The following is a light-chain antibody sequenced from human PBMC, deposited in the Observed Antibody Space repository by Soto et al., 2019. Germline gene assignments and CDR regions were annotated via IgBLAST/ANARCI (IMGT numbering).Light chain of an antibody. CDR3: QKYNSPPRT. V-gene: IGKV1-27*01. Sequence: DIQMTQSPSSLSASVGDRVSITCRASQDIANFLAWYQHKAGKVPTLLIYAASTLQSGVPSRFSGSASGTDFTLTISSLQPEDVATYYCQKYNSPPRTFGHGTKVEV. CDR1: QDIANF. CDR2: AAS. J-gene: IGKJ1*01.